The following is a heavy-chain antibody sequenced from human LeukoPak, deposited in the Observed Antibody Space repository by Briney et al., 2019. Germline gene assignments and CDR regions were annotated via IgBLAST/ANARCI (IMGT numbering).Heavy chain of an antibody. D-gene: IGHD2-15*01. CDR2: IDPNYGFA. V-gene: IGHV1-46*01. CDR3: ARRPVLDAAYYFDY. CDR1: GYTFATYY. J-gene: IGHJ4*02. Sequence: GASVKVSCKASGYTFATYYLNWVRQAPGRGLEWMGKIDPNYGFAYYAQKFQGRVTMTRDTSTSTVYMEVNRLTSDDTAVYYCARRPVLDAAYYFDYWGQGTLVTVSS.